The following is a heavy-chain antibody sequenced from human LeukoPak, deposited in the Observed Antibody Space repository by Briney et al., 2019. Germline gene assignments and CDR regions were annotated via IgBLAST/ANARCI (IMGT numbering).Heavy chain of an antibody. CDR2: ISSSGNNT. J-gene: IGHJ5*02. V-gene: IGHV3-23*01. Sequence: PGGSLRLSCVASGFTITNYAMSWVRQTPGKGLEWVSVISSSGNNTFYADSVKGRFTVSRDNSRNTLSLQMNSLRADDTAVYFCAKTTRTFTWFDPWGQGTLVTVSS. D-gene: IGHD3-16*01. CDR3: AKTTRTFTWFDP. CDR1: GFTITNYA.